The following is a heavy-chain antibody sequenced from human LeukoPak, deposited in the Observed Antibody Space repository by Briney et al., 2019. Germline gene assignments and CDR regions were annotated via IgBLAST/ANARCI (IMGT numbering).Heavy chain of an antibody. V-gene: IGHV4-34*01. D-gene: IGHD6-13*01. Sequence: KLSEPLSLTCAVYGGPFRVYYGTWSGQPPGKGLEWMGEINHSGSTNYKASLESRVTISQDTSKNQFSLKLNSVTAADTAVYYCARPRSQQLVQGDAFDIWGQGTMVTVSS. CDR1: GGPFRVYY. J-gene: IGHJ3*02. CDR2: INHSGST. CDR3: ARPRSQQLVQGDAFDI.